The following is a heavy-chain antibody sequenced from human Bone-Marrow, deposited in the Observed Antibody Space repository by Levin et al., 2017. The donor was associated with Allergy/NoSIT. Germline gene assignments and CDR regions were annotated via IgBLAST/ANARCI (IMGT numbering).Heavy chain of an antibody. CDR3: ARGDYDFWSGYAYYFDY. J-gene: IGHJ4*02. CDR1: GGSFSGYY. V-gene: IGHV4-34*01. Sequence: GSLRLSCAVYGGSFSGYYWSWIRQPPGKGLEWIGEINHSGSTNYNPSLKSRVTISVDTSKNQFSLKLSSVTAADTAVYYCARGDYDFWSGYAYYFDYWGQGTLVTVSS. D-gene: IGHD3-3*01. CDR2: INHSGST.